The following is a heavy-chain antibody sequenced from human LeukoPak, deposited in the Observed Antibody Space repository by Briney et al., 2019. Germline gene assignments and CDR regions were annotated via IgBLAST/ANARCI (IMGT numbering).Heavy chain of an antibody. Sequence: SGPTLVKPTQTLTLTCTFSGFSLSTSGVGVGWIRQPPGKALEWLTLIYWDDDKRYSPSLKSRLTITKDTSKNQVVLTMTNMDPVDTATYYCAHWDLGYCSSTNCYTDAFDIWGQGTMVTVSS. CDR2: IYWDDDK. CDR3: AHWDLGYCSSTNCYTDAFDI. J-gene: IGHJ3*02. CDR1: GFSLSTSGVG. V-gene: IGHV2-5*02. D-gene: IGHD2-2*02.